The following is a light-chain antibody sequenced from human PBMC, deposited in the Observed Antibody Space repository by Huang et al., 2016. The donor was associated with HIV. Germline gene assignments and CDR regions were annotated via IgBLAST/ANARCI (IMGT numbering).Light chain of an antibody. Sequence: DIVMTQSPDSLPVSMGERATINCKSRQSLFDRSNKKNYFAWDQQKQGQPPKLLIYWASTRESGVPDRFSGSGSGTDFTLTISSPQAEDVAIYYCQQYYYTPLTFGQGTKLEIK. V-gene: IGKV4-1*01. CDR1: QSLFDRSNKKNY. J-gene: IGKJ2*01. CDR3: QQYYYTPLT. CDR2: WAS.